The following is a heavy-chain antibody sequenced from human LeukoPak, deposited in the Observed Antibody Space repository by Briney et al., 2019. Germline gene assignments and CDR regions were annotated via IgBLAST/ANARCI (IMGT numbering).Heavy chain of an antibody. CDR1: GYSISSGYY. Sequence: PSETLSLTCTVSGYSISSGYYWGWIRQPPGKGLEWIGSIYHSGSTYYNPSLKSRVTISVDTSKNQFSLKLSSVTAADTVVYYCARVNYYMDVWGKGTTVTVSS. V-gene: IGHV4-38-2*02. CDR2: IYHSGST. CDR3: ARVNYYMDV. J-gene: IGHJ6*03.